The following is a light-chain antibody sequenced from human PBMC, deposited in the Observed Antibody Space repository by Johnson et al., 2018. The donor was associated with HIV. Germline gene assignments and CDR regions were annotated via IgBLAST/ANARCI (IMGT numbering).Light chain of an antibody. Sequence: QSVLTHPPSVSAAPGQKVTISCSGSSSNIGNNYVSWYQQLPGTAPKLLIYENTKRPSGIPHRFSGSKSGTSATLGITGLQTGDEGDYYCGTWDRSLSAGGVFGTGTKVTGL. CDR3: GTWDRSLSAGGV. CDR2: ENT. J-gene: IGLJ1*01. V-gene: IGLV1-51*02. CDR1: SSNIGNNY.